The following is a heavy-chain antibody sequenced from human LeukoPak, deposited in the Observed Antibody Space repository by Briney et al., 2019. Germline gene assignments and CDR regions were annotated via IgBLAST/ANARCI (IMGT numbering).Heavy chain of an antibody. D-gene: IGHD6-6*01. CDR2: INPNSGGT. CDR1: GYTFTSYG. Sequence: ASVKVSCKASGYTFTSYGISWVRQAPGQGLEWMGRINPNSGGTNYAQKFQGRVTMTRDTSISTAYMELSRLRSDDTAVYYCASLAYSSSADYWGQGTLVTVSS. J-gene: IGHJ4*02. CDR3: ASLAYSSSADY. V-gene: IGHV1-2*06.